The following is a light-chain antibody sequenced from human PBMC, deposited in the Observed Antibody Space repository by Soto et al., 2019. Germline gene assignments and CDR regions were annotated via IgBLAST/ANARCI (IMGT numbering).Light chain of an antibody. V-gene: IGKV3-20*01. CDR3: QQYGSSPLIT. CDR1: QSVSSSY. Sequence: VLKQSADSRALYEGRSATPSCRAKQSVSSSYLAWYQQKPGQAPRLLIYGASSRATGIPDRFSGSGSGTDFTLTLSRLELEDFAVYYCQQYGSSPLITFGRGTRLEIK. J-gene: IGKJ5*01. CDR2: GAS.